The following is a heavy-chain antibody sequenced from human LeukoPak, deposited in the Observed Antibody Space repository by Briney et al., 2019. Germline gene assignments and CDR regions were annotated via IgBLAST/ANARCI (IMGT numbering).Heavy chain of an antibody. CDR2: ISSSSSTI. CDR1: GFSVTRYS. CDR3: ARGGYYGSGSYSKYYLDY. D-gene: IGHD3-10*01. Sequence: GGSLRLSCVASGFSVTRYSMNWVRQAPGKGLEWVSYISSSSSTIYYADSVKGRFTISRDNAKNSLYLQMNSLRAEDTAVYYCARGGYYGSGSYSKYYLDYWGQGTLVTVSS. V-gene: IGHV3-48*04. J-gene: IGHJ4*02.